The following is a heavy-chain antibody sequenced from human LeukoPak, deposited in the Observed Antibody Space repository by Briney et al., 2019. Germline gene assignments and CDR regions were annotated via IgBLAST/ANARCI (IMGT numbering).Heavy chain of an antibody. Sequence: GASVKVSCKASGGTFITFGISWVRQAPGQGLEWMGGIIPMSGTVNNAQKFQGRVTITADKSTGTAYMELSSLRSDDTAVYYCARTEESGYSYGYFGYYYYMDVWGKGTTVTVSS. J-gene: IGHJ6*03. D-gene: IGHD5-18*01. CDR1: GGTFITFG. CDR3: ARTEESGYSYGYFGYYYYMDV. V-gene: IGHV1-69*06. CDR2: IIPMSGTV.